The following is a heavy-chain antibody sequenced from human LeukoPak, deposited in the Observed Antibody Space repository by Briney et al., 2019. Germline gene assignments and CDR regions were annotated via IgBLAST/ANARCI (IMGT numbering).Heavy chain of an antibody. D-gene: IGHD3-22*01. Sequence: MASETLSLTCAVYGGSFSGYYWSWIRQPAGKGLEWIGRIYTSGSTNYNPSLKSRVTMSVDTSKNQFSLKLSSVTAADTAVYYCARNSYYYDSSGYSYNWFDPWGQGTLSPSPQ. V-gene: IGHV4-59*10. CDR2: IYTSGST. CDR1: GGSFSGYY. CDR3: ARNSYYYDSSGYSYNWFDP. J-gene: IGHJ5*02.